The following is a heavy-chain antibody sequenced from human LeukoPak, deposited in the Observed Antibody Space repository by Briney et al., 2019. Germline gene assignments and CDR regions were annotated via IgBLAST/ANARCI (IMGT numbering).Heavy chain of an antibody. D-gene: IGHD2-15*01. Sequence: ASVKVSCKASGYTFTGYYMHWVRQAPGQGLEWMGRINPNSGGTNYAQKFQGRVTMTRDTSISTAYMELSRLRSDDTAVYYCARDSSDIRSLIAHWGQGTLVTVSS. CDR2: INPNSGGT. CDR1: GYTFTGYY. J-gene: IGHJ1*01. CDR3: ARDSSDIRSLIAH. V-gene: IGHV1-2*06.